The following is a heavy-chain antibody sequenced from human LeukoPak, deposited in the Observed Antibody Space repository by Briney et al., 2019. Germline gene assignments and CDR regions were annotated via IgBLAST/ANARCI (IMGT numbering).Heavy chain of an antibody. V-gene: IGHV3-11*01. Sequence: PGGSLRLSCAASGFTFSDYYMSWIRQAPGKGLEWGSYISSSGSTIYYADSVKGRFTISRDNAKNSLYLQMNSLRAEDTAVYYCARVRAYSSSPKANNWFDPWGQGTLVTVSS. CDR2: ISSSGSTI. D-gene: IGHD6-6*01. CDR1: GFTFSDYY. J-gene: IGHJ5*02. CDR3: ARVRAYSSSPKANNWFDP.